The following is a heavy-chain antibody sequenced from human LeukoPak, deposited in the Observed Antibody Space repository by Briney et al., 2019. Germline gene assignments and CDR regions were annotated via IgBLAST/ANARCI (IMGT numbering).Heavy chain of an antibody. V-gene: IGHV3-13*01. D-gene: IGHD5-18*01. CDR1: GFTFSSYD. CDR2: IGTAGDT. Sequence: GGSLRLSCAASGFTFSSYDMHWVRHATGKGLEWVSAIGTAGDTYYPGSVKGRFTISRENAKNSLYLQMNSLRAGDTAVYYCARVGYSYGYDYWGQGTLVTVSS. CDR3: ARVGYSYGYDY. J-gene: IGHJ4*02.